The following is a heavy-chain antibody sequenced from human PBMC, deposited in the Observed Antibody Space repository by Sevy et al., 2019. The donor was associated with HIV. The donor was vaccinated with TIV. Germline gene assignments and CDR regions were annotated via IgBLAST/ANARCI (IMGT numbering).Heavy chain of an antibody. V-gene: IGHV3-15*07. J-gene: IGHJ4*02. CDR1: GFTLNKAW. CDR3: SMEDGYNYFDY. D-gene: IGHD5-12*01. Sequence: GGSLRLSCAASGFTLNKAWMNWVRQAPGKGLEWVGRIKSETDGGTTDYAEPVKGRFSISIDDSKNTLYLQMNSLKIEDTAVYYCSMEDGYNYFDYWGQGALVTVSS. CDR2: IKSETDGGTT.